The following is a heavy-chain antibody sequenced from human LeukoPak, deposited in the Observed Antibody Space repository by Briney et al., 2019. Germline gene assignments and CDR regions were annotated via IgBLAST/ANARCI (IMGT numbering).Heavy chain of an antibody. CDR3: ARVVGSTSWFDS. CDR1: SYSMSSGNY. J-gene: IGHJ5*01. V-gene: IGHV4-31*11. D-gene: IGHD2-2*01. Sequence: SETLSLTCAVSSYSMSSGNYWSWVRQHPGKGLEWIAYSYYSGNTYYNPSLKSRIGLSVDTSKNQFSLNLTSVTAADTAVYFCARVVGSTSWFDSWGQGTRVTVSS. CDR2: SYYSGNT.